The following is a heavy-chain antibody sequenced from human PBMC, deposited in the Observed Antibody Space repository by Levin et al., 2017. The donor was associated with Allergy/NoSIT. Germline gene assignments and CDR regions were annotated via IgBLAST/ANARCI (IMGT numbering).Heavy chain of an antibody. J-gene: IGHJ4*02. CDR3: TRDSRFPADIFDS. CDR2: ITGSDGRT. V-gene: IGHV3-23*01. CDR1: GFTFSSYG. D-gene: IGHD5-12*01. Sequence: QTGGSLRLSCAASGFTFSSYGMAWVRQTPGRGLEWVSYITGSDGRTWYADSVRGRFTISRDNSKNTLYLQVNSLRVEDTAVYYCTRDSRFPADIFDSWGQGTLLTVSS.